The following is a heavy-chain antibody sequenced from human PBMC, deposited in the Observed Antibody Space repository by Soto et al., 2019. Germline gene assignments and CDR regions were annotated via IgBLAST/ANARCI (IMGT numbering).Heavy chain of an antibody. D-gene: IGHD3-22*01. CDR2: ISYDGNNK. CDR3: AREVASYDRSGFFDY. Sequence: GGSLRLSCAGSGFIFSNSAFHWVRQAPGKGLEWVALISYDGNNKYYADSVKGRFTISRDNSKNTLYLQMHSLRADDTAVYYCAREVASYDRSGFFDYWGQGALVTVSS. CDR1: GFIFSNSA. V-gene: IGHV3-30-3*01. J-gene: IGHJ4*02.